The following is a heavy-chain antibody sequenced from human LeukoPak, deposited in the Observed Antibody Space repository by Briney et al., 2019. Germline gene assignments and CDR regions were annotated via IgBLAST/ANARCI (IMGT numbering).Heavy chain of an antibody. J-gene: IGHJ1*01. CDR1: GFTFSHYG. Sequence: GGSLRLSCAASGFTFSHYGMHWVRQTPGAGLEWVTVIWSDGSDKYYAKSVKGRFTISRDNSKNSLFLQMNSLRAEDTAVYYCAKDAQRGFDYSNSLQNWGQGILVTVSS. CDR3: AKDAQRGFDYSNSLQN. CDR2: IWSDGSDK. D-gene: IGHD4-11*01. V-gene: IGHV3-33*06.